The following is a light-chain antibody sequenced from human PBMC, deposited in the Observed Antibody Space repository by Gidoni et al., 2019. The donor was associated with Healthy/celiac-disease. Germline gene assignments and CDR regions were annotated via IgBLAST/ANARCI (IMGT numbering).Light chain of an antibody. Sequence: DSQMTQSPSSLSASVGDRVTITCRASQSISSYLNWYQQKPGKAPKLLIFAASSLQSRVPSRFSGSGSGADFTLTISSLQPEDFATYYCQQSYSNPLTFGGGTKVEIK. CDR3: QQSYSNPLT. V-gene: IGKV1-39*01. CDR1: QSISSY. J-gene: IGKJ4*01. CDR2: AAS.